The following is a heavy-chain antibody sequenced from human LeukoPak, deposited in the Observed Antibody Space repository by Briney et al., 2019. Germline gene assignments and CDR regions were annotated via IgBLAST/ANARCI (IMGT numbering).Heavy chain of an antibody. CDR3: AKDLIQTIVGATLDDY. CDR1: GFTFSSYA. J-gene: IGHJ4*02. V-gene: IGHV3-23*01. Sequence: GGSLRLSCAASGFTFSSYAMSWVRQAPGKGLEWVSAISGSGGSTYYADSVKGRFTIYRDNSKNTLYLQMNSLRAEDTAVYYCAKDLIQTIVGATLDDYWGQGTLVTVAS. CDR2: ISGSGGST. D-gene: IGHD1-26*01.